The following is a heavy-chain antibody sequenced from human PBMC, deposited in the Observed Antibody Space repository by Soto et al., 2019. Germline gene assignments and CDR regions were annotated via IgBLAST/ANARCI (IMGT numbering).Heavy chain of an antibody. V-gene: IGHV3-74*01. Sequence: GGALRLSCAAPWFTFNFYWMDLVRQAPGQGLVWVSHIHSDGSTTTYADSVKGRFTISRDNAKNTLYLQMNSLRAEDMAVYYCVRGDKGGFDLWGQGTTVTVSS. CDR1: WFTFNFYW. CDR3: VRGDKGGFDL. J-gene: IGHJ3*01. CDR2: IHSDGSTT. D-gene: IGHD2-21*02.